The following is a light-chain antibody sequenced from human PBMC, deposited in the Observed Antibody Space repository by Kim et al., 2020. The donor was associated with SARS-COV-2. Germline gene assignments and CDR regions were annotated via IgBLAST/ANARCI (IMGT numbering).Light chain of an antibody. CDR2: LNSDGSH. J-gene: IGLJ3*02. CDR3: QTWGTGTWV. V-gene: IGLV4-69*01. CDR1: SGHSSYA. Sequence: ASVKLTCTRSSGHSSYAIAWHQQQPEKGPRYLMKLNSDGSHTKGDGIPDRFSGSSSGAERYLPISSLQSEDEADYYCQTWGTGTWVFGGGTQLTVL.